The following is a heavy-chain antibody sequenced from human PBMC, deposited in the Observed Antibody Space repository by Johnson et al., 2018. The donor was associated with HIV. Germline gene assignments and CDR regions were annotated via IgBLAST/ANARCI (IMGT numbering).Heavy chain of an antibody. Sequence: VQLVESGGGLVQPGGSLRLSCAASGFTVRSNHISWVRQTPGKGLEWVSIIYSGGSTYYADSVKGRFTISRDNSKDTLYLEMNSLRAEDTAVYYCARDYETIWGQGTMVTVSS. J-gene: IGHJ3*02. CDR3: ARDYETI. D-gene: IGHD3-16*01. CDR2: IYSGGST. CDR1: GFTVRSNH. V-gene: IGHV3-66*02.